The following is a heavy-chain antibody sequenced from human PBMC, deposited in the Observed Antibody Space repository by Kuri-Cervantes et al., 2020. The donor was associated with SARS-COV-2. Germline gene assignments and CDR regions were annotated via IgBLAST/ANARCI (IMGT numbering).Heavy chain of an antibody. CDR2: ISSSSSTI. CDR3: ATRGDYNSGFFDN. Sequence: GESLKISCAASGFIFSSHSMNWVRQAPGKGLEWVSYISSSSSTIYYADSVKGRFTISRDNAKNLLYLEMNSLRGEDTAVYYCATRGDYNSGFFDNWGQGTLVTVSS. J-gene: IGHJ4*02. D-gene: IGHD3-10*01. V-gene: IGHV3-48*04. CDR1: GFIFSSHS.